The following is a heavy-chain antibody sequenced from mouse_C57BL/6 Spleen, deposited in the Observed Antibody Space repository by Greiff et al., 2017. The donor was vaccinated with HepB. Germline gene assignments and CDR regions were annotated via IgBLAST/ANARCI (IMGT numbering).Heavy chain of an antibody. CDR2: INPNNGGT. J-gene: IGHJ4*01. Sequence: VQLQQSGPELVEPGASVKIPCKASGYTFTDYNMDWVKQSHGKSLEWIGDINPNNGGTIYNQKFKGKATLTVDKSSSTAYMELRSLTSEDTAVYYCARSPLYYDYDVGLYYYAMDYWGQGTSVTVSS. CDR1: GYTFTDYN. V-gene: IGHV1-18*01. D-gene: IGHD2-4*01. CDR3: ARSPLYYDYDVGLYYYAMDY.